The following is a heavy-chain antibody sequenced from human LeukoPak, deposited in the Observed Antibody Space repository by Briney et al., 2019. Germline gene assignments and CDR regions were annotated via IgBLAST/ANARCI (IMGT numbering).Heavy chain of an antibody. J-gene: IGHJ4*02. CDR1: GLTLSSYE. CDR3: ARYYYDTQWPVGYFDY. V-gene: IGHV3-48*03. CDR2: ISSSGSTI. D-gene: IGHD3-22*01. Sequence: GGSLRLSCAASGLTLSSYEMNWVRQAPGKGLEWVSYISSSGSTIYYADSVRGRFTISRDNAKNSLYLQMNSLRAEDTAVYYCARYYYDTQWPVGYFDYWGQGTLVTVSS.